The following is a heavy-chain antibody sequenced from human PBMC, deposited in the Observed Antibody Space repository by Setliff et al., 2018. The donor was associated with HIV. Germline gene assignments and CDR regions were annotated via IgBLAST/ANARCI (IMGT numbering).Heavy chain of an antibody. CDR3: ARRNSGWYDAFDI. D-gene: IGHD6-19*01. V-gene: IGHV4-34*01. CDR2: IYHSGTT. Sequence: SETLSLTCSVDGGSFSGYYWSWIRQPPGKGLEWVGSIYHSGTTYYNPSLKSRVTISVDTSKNQFSLRLTSVTAADTAVYHCARRNSGWYDAFDIWGQGTMVTVSS. CDR1: GGSFSGYY. J-gene: IGHJ3*02.